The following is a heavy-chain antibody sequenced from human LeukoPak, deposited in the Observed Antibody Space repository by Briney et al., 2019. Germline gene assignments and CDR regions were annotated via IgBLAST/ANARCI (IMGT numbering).Heavy chain of an antibody. CDR3: ARGTQWLVHFYY. CDR1: GFTFDNYA. Sequence: GGSLRLSCAASGFTFDNYAMSWVRQAPGKGLEWVSVIYSGGSTYYADSVKGRFTISRDNSKNTLYLQMNSLRAEDTAVYYCARGTQWLVHFYYWGQGTLVTVSS. CDR2: IYSGGST. V-gene: IGHV3-66*01. D-gene: IGHD6-19*01. J-gene: IGHJ4*02.